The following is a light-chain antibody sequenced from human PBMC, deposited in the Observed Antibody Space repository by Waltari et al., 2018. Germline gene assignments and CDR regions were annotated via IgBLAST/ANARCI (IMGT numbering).Light chain of an antibody. CDR3: SSYTSSSNWV. J-gene: IGLJ3*02. V-gene: IGLV2-14*01. CDR1: SSDVGGYNY. Sequence: QSALTQPAPVSGSPGQSITISCTGTSSDVGGYNYVSWYQQHPGKAPKLMIYEVSNRPSGVSNRFSGSKSGNTASLTISGLQAEDEADYYCSSYTSSSNWVFGGGTKLTVL. CDR2: EVS.